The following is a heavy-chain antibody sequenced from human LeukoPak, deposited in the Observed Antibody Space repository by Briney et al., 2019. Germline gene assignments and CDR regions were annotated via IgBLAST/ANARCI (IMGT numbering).Heavy chain of an antibody. Sequence: GGSLRLSCAVSGFSFNDYTMNWVRQAPGKGLEWVSSINSGSASIYYVDSVKGRFTISRDYAKNSLYLQMNSLRAEETAVYYCARGEYYYDGGYWGQGTLVTVSS. CDR1: GFSFNDYT. CDR3: ARGEYYYDGGY. J-gene: IGHJ4*02. V-gene: IGHV3-21*01. D-gene: IGHD3-22*01. CDR2: INSGSASI.